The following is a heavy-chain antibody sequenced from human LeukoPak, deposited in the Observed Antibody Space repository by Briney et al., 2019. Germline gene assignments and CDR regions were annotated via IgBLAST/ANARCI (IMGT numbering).Heavy chain of an antibody. V-gene: IGHV1-69*06. CDR2: IIPIFGTA. Sequence: GASVTVSCTASVGTFSDYAITWVRQAPGQGLEWMGRIIPIFGTANYAQKFQGRVTITADKSTSTAYLELSSLRSEDTAVYYCASFSGGSGSSSLYYFDYWGQGTLVTVSS. D-gene: IGHD3-10*01. J-gene: IGHJ4*02. CDR3: ASFSGGSGSSSLYYFDY. CDR1: VGTFSDYA.